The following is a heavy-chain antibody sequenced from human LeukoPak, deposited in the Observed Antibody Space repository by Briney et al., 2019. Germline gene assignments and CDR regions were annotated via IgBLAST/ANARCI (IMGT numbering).Heavy chain of an antibody. Sequence: GGSLRLSCAASGFTFSSYAMSWVRQAPGKGLEWVSAISGSGGSTYYADSVKGRFTISRDNSKNTLYLQMNSLRAEDTAVYYCAREGAHYYGSGSYTYYFDYWGQGTLVTVSS. CDR3: AREGAHYYGSGSYTYYFDY. D-gene: IGHD3-10*01. V-gene: IGHV3-23*01. CDR2: ISGSGGST. CDR1: GFTFSSYA. J-gene: IGHJ4*02.